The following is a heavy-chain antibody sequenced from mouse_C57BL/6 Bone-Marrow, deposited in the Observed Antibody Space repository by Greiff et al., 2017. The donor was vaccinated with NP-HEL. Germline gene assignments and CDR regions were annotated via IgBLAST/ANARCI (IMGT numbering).Heavy chain of an antibody. V-gene: IGHV1-26*01. D-gene: IGHD2-1*01. Sequence: EVQLQQSGPELVKPGASVKISCKASGYTFTDYYMNWVKQSHGQSLEWIGDINPNNGGTSYNQKFKGKATLTVDKSSSTAYMELRSLTSEDSAVYYCARYGNYLPWFAYWGQGTLVTVSA. CDR2: INPNNGGT. J-gene: IGHJ3*01. CDR3: ARYGNYLPWFAY. CDR1: GYTFTDYY.